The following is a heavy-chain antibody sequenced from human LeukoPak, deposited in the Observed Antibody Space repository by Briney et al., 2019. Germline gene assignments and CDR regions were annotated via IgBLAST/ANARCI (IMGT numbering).Heavy chain of an antibody. V-gene: IGHV3-7*01. J-gene: IGHJ4*02. Sequence: PGGSLRLSCAASGITVSYSYMSWVRQAPGKGLEWVANIKQDGSEKYYVDSVKGRFTISRDNAKNSLYLQMNSLRAEDTAVYYCARDILSADIAAAVPYDYWGQGTLVTVSS. D-gene: IGHD6-13*01. CDR3: ARDILSADIAAAVPYDY. CDR1: GITVSYSY. CDR2: IKQDGSEK.